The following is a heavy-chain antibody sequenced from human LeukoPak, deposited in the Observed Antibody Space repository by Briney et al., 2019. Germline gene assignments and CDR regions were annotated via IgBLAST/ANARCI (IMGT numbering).Heavy chain of an antibody. D-gene: IGHD3-22*01. V-gene: IGHV1-69*05. CDR1: GGTFSNYA. CDR3: ARDSWYYYDSSGYYDGAFDI. Sequence: SVKVSCKASGGTFSNYAISWVRQAPGQGLEWMGRIIPIFGTANYAQKFQGRVTITTDESTSTAYMELSSLRSEDTAVYYCARDSWYYYDSSGYYDGAFDIWGQGTMVTVSS. CDR2: IIPIFGTA. J-gene: IGHJ3*02.